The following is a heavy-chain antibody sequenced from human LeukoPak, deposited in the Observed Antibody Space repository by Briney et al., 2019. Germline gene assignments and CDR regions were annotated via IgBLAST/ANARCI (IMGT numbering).Heavy chain of an antibody. CDR3: AREAGIIRKNDY. CDR1: GFTFSSYW. CDR2: INSDGSST. D-gene: IGHD2-21*01. Sequence: PGGSLRLSCAASGFTFSSYWMHWVRQAPGKGLVWVSRINSDGSSTSYADSVKGRFTISRDNAKNTLYLQMNSLRAEDTAVYYCAREAGIIRKNDYWGQGTLVTVSS. J-gene: IGHJ4*02. V-gene: IGHV3-74*01.